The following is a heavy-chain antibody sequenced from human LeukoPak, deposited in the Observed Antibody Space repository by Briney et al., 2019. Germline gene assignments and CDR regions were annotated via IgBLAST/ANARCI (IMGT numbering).Heavy chain of an antibody. J-gene: IGHJ4*02. CDR1: GFTFSSFA. CDR3: ARDHRGYSSGWSFDY. D-gene: IGHD6-19*01. CDR2: ISSSSSTI. V-gene: IGHV3-48*04. Sequence: HPGGSLRLSCAASGFTFSSFAMSWVRQAPGKGLEWVSYISSSSSTIYYADSVKGRFTISRDNAKNSLYLQMNSLRAEDTAVYYCARDHRGYSSGWSFDYWGQGTLVTVSS.